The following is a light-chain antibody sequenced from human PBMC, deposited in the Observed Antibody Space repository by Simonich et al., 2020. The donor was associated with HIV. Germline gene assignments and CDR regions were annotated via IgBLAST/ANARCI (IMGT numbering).Light chain of an antibody. CDR1: QSVLHSSNNKNS. V-gene: IGKV4-1*01. CDR3: QQCYSHPHT. Sequence: DIVMTQSPDSLAVSLVERATITCKSSQSVLHSSNNKNSLAGYQQKPGPRPKLLIYLAATRESGVPDRFSGSGSATDFTLTISSLPAEDVAIYYCQQCYSHPHTFGQGTKLEIK. J-gene: IGKJ2*01. CDR2: LAA.